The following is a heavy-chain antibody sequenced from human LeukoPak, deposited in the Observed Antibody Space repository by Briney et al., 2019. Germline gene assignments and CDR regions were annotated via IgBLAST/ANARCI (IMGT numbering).Heavy chain of an antibody. V-gene: IGHV3-48*03. J-gene: IGHJ4*02. CDR2: ISSSGSTI. CDR1: GFTFSSYE. D-gene: IGHD2-15*01. Sequence: GGSLRLSCAASGFTFSSYEMNWVRQAPGKGLEWVSYISSSGSTIYYADSVKGRFSISRDNSNNTVYLQMNSLRPEDTGVYYCARVGIGAAAPDYWGQGTLVTVSS. CDR3: ARVGIGAAAPDY.